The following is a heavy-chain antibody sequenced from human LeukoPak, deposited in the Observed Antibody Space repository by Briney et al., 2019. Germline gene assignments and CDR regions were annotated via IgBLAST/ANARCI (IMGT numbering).Heavy chain of an antibody. V-gene: IGHV3-30-3*01. D-gene: IGHD5-18*01. J-gene: IGHJ4*02. CDR2: ISYDGGNK. CDR1: GFTFSSYA. Sequence: GGSLRLSCAASGFTFSSYAMHWVRQAPGKGLEWVAVISYDGGNKYYADSVKGRFTISRDNSKNTLYLQMNSLRAEDTAVYYCASALTWIQLPYDYWGQGTLVTVSS. CDR3: ASALTWIQLPYDY.